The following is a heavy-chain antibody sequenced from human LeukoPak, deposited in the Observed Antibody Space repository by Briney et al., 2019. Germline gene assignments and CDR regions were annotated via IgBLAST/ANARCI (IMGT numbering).Heavy chain of an antibody. CDR3: SGGNDDSKIHH. Sequence: SETLSLTCTVSGGSISSYYWSWIRQPAGKGLEWIGRVYSGESSEYNPSLKSRVTMSVDTSKNQFSLKVNSVTAADTAVYYCSGGNDDSKIHHWGQGTLVIVSS. V-gene: IGHV4-4*07. D-gene: IGHD3-22*01. CDR2: VYSGESS. J-gene: IGHJ1*01. CDR1: GGSISSYY.